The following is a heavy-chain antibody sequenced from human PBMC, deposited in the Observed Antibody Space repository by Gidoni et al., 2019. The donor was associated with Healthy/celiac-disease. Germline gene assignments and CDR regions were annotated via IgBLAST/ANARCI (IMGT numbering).Heavy chain of an antibody. D-gene: IGHD1-26*01. J-gene: IGHJ4*02. Sequence: QVQLQESGPGLVKPSETLSLTCTVSGYSISSGYYWGWIRQPPGKGLEWIGSIYHSGSTYYNPSLKSRVTISVDTSKNQFSLKLSSVTAADTAVYYCARVGGSYYYFDYWGQGTLVTVSS. CDR1: GYSISSGYY. CDR3: ARVGGSYYYFDY. V-gene: IGHV4-38-2*02. CDR2: IYHSGST.